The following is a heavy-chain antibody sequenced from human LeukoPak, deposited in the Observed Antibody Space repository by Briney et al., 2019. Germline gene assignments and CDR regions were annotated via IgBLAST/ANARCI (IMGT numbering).Heavy chain of an antibody. CDR2: IYYSGST. CDR1: GGSISSGDYY. Sequence: PSETLSLTCTVSGGSISSGDYYWSWIRQPPGKGLEWIGYIYYSGSTYYNPSLKSRVTISVDTSKDQFSLKLSSVTAADTAVYYCARELRWEVYYYMDVWGKGTTVTVSS. V-gene: IGHV4-30-4*08. CDR3: ARELRWEVYYYMDV. J-gene: IGHJ6*03. D-gene: IGHD1-26*01.